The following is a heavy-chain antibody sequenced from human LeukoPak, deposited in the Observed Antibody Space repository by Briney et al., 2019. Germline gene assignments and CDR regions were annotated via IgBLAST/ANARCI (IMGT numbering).Heavy chain of an antibody. D-gene: IGHD6-19*01. CDR2: ISYDGSNK. V-gene: IGHV3-30-3*01. CDR3: AGTYSSGWYDDY. Sequence: GGSLRLSCAASGFTFSDYAMTWVRQAPGKGLEWVAVISYDGSNKYYADSVKGRFTISRDNSKNTLYLQMNSLRAEDTAVYYCAGTYSSGWYDDYWGQGTLVTVSS. CDR1: GFTFSDYA. J-gene: IGHJ4*02.